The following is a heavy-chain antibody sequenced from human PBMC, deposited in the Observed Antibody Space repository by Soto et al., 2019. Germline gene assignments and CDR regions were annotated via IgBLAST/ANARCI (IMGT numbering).Heavy chain of an antibody. CDR1: CGSISNGGYY. V-gene: IGHV4-31*03. CDR2: IYYSGST. D-gene: IGHD6-6*01. CDR3: ARDRGVEQLVPPSYYYYGMDV. J-gene: IGHJ6*02. Sequence: SETLSLTCSVSCGSISNGGYYWSWIRQHPGKGLEWIGYIYYSGSTYYNPSLKSRVTISVDTSKNQFSLKLSSVTAADTAVYYCARDRGVEQLVPPSYYYYGMDVWGQGTTVTVSS.